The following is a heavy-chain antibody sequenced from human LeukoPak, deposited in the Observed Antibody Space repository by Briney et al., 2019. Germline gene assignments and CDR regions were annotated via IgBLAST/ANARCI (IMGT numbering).Heavy chain of an antibody. Sequence: ASVKVSCKASGGTFSSYAINWVRQAPGQGLEWMGWISAYNGNTNYAQKLQGRVTMTTDTSTSTAYMELRSLRSDDTAVYYCARVHRYNPYYFDYWGQGTLVTVSS. D-gene: IGHD5-24*01. CDR3: ARVHRYNPYYFDY. CDR2: ISAYNGNT. V-gene: IGHV1-18*01. CDR1: GGTFSSYA. J-gene: IGHJ4*02.